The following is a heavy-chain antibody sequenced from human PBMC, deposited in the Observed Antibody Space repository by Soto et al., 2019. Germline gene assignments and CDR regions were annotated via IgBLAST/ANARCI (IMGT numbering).Heavy chain of an antibody. V-gene: IGHV3-53*01. CDR2: IYSGGST. CDR1: GFTVSSNY. J-gene: IGHJ4*02. CDR3: AKDGAFYFGPYYFDY. D-gene: IGHD3-10*01. Sequence: GGSLRISCAASGFTVSSNYMSWVRQAPGKGLEWVSVIYSGGSTYYADSVKGRFNISRDNSKSTLYLQMNSLRPEDTAIYYCAKDGAFYFGPYYFDYWGQGVLVTVSS.